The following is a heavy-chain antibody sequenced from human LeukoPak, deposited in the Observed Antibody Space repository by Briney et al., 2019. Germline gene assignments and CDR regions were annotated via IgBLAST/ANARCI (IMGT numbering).Heavy chain of an antibody. Sequence: ASVKVSCKASGYTFTGYYMHWVRQAPGQGLEWMGWINPNSGGTNYAQKFQGRVTMTRDTSISTAYMELSRLRSEDTAVYYCARAITFGGENWFDPWGQGTLVTVSS. CDR1: GYTFTGYY. V-gene: IGHV1-2*02. D-gene: IGHD3-16*01. CDR3: ARAITFGGENWFDP. CDR2: INPNSGGT. J-gene: IGHJ5*02.